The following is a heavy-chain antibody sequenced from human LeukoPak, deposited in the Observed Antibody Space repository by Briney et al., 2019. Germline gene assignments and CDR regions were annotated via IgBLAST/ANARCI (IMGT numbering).Heavy chain of an antibody. CDR3: ARDLIVGATDYFDY. CDR2: IYYSGST. D-gene: IGHD1-26*01. Sequence: SETLSLTCTVSGGSISSGSYYWGWIRQPPGKGLEWIGTIYYSGSTYYNPSLKSRVTISVDTSKNQFSLKLSSVTAADTAVFYCARDLIVGATDYFDYWGQGTLVTVSS. CDR1: GGSISSGSYY. V-gene: IGHV4-39*07. J-gene: IGHJ4*02.